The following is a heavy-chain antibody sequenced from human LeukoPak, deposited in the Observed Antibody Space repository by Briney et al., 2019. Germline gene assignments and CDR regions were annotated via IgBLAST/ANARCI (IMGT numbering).Heavy chain of an antibody. V-gene: IGHV1-69*04. Sequence: SVKVSCKASGGTFSSYAISWVRQAPGQGLEWMGRIIPIFGIANYAQKFQGRVTITADKSTSTAYMELSSLRSEDTAVYYCAGDGGTTVISEYFDYWGQGTLVTVSS. CDR1: GGTFSSYA. D-gene: IGHD4-17*01. CDR3: AGDGGTTVISEYFDY. CDR2: IIPIFGIA. J-gene: IGHJ4*02.